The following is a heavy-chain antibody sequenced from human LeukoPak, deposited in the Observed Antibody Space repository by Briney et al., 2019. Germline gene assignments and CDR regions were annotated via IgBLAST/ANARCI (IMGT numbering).Heavy chain of an antibody. CDR1: GGSFSGYY. D-gene: IGHD6-19*01. Sequence: SETLSLTCAVYGGSFSGYYWSWIRQPPGKGLEWIGEINHSGSTNYNPSLKSRVTISVDTSKNQFSLKLSSVTAADTAVYYRARLRYSSGWPPYYYYYYYMDVWGKGTTVTISS. CDR3: ARLRYSSGWPPYYYYYYYMDV. J-gene: IGHJ6*03. V-gene: IGHV4-34*01. CDR2: INHSGST.